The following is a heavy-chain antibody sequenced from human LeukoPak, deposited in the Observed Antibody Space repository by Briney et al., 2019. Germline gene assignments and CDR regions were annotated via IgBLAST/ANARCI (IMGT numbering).Heavy chain of an antibody. CDR2: INFGGSI. CDR1: GGSFRGYY. D-gene: IGHD4-23*01. V-gene: IGHV4-34*01. CDR3: ARGPRSYGGRLDY. J-gene: IGHJ4*02. Sequence: SETLSLTCAVYGGSFRGYYWSWIRQPPGKGLEWIGEINFGGSINYTPSLKSRVTISVDTSKNQFSLKLSSVTAADTAVYYCARGPRSYGGRLDYGGQGTLVTVSS.